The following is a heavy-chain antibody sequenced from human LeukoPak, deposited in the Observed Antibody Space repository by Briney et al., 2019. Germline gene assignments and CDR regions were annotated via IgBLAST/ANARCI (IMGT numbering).Heavy chain of an antibody. CDR1: AFSFSDYN. CDR3: AKGFMSIAARGAFDI. Sequence: PGGSLRLSCAASAFSFSDYNMNWVRQAPGKGLEWVSSTTSSGSYIYYADSVKGRFTISRDNAKNSLYLQLNSLRAEDTAVYYCAKGFMSIAARGAFDIWGQGTMVTVSS. CDR2: TTSSGSYI. V-gene: IGHV3-21*01. J-gene: IGHJ3*02. D-gene: IGHD6-6*01.